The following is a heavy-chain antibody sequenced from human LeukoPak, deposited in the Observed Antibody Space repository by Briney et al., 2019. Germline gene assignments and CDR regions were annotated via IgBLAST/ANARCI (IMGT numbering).Heavy chain of an antibody. CDR1: GGSFSGYY. V-gene: IGHV4-34*09. Sequence: PSETLSLTCAVYGGSFSGYYWSWIRQPPGKGLEWIGEINHSGSTYYNPSLKGRVTISVDTSKNQFSLKLSSVTAADTAVYYCARGDHDYGDYGVRYFDYWGQGTLVTVSS. CDR2: INHSGST. J-gene: IGHJ4*02. CDR3: ARGDHDYGDYGVRYFDY. D-gene: IGHD4-17*01.